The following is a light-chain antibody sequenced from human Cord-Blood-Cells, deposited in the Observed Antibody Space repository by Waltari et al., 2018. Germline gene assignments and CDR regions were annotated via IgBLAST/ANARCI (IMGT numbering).Light chain of an antibody. CDR1: QSVSSSY. Sequence: EIVLTQSPGTLSLSPGKRATLSCRASQSVSSSYLAMYQQKPGQAPRLLIYAASSRATSIPDRFSGSGSRTDFTLTISRLEPGDFAVYYCQQYGSSLYTFSPGTKVDIK. CDR3: QQYGSSLYT. J-gene: IGKJ3*01. CDR2: AAS. V-gene: IGKV3-20*01.